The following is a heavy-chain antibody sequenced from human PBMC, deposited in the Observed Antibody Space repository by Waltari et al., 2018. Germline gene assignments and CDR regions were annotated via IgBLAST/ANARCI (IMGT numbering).Heavy chain of an antibody. CDR2: MNGNAGST. Sequence: EVQLLESGGGLERPGGSLRLSCTASGFNFRDYAMGWVRQAPGKGLGWVSEMNGNAGSTYYAASVKGRFTISRDNSKNTLDLRMNSLRVEDTAIYYCAKEMTPYSSSSDFDSWGQGTLVTVSS. J-gene: IGHJ4*02. D-gene: IGHD6-6*01. V-gene: IGHV3-23*01. CDR3: AKEMTPYSSSSDFDS. CDR1: GFNFRDYA.